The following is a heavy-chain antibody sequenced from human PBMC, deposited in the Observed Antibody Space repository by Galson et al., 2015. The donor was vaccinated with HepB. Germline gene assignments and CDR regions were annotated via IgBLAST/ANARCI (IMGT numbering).Heavy chain of an antibody. CDR1: GFSISAYG. D-gene: IGHD3-10*01. CDR3: ARVGWFGESPGR. J-gene: IGHJ4*02. V-gene: IGHV3-30*02. Sequence: SLRLSCAASGFSISAYGMHWVRQAPGKGLEWVTFIRYDGNNKYYADSVKGRFTISRDNAKNSLYLQMSSLRDEDTAVYYCARVGWFGESPGRWGQGTLVTVSS. CDR2: IRYDGNNK.